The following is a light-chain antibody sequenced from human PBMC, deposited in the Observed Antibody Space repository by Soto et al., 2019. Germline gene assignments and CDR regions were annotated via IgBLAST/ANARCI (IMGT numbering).Light chain of an antibody. Sequence: QSVLTQPGSVSGSPGQSITLSCTGTSSDVGGYQYVSWYQQHPDKAPKLIIFEVSNRPSGIFSRFSGSKSGNKASLTISGVQADDEDDYYCASYSSSSTTVIFGRGTKLTVL. CDR2: EVS. CDR3: ASYSSSSTTVI. J-gene: IGLJ2*01. V-gene: IGLV2-14*01. CDR1: SSDVGGYQY.